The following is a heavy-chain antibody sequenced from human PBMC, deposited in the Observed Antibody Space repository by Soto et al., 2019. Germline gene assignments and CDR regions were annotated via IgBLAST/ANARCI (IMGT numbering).Heavy chain of an antibody. J-gene: IGHJ4*02. Sequence: PGGSLRLSCAASGVTFSGSAMHWVRQASGKGLEWVGRIRSKANSYATAYAASVKGRFTISRDDSKNTAYLQMNSLKTEDTAVYFCPTLLTGTTGWYSDYWGQGPLVTVSS. CDR2: IRSKANSYAT. CDR3: PTLLTGTTGWYSDY. D-gene: IGHD1-7*01. CDR1: GVTFSGSA. V-gene: IGHV3-73*01.